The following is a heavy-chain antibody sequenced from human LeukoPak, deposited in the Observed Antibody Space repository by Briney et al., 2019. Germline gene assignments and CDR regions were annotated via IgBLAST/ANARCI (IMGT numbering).Heavy chain of an antibody. CDR2: IIPIFGTA. CDR3: ARDLGYCTGGVCYIRLKGYYMDV. D-gene: IGHD2-8*02. CDR1: GGTFSSYA. J-gene: IGHJ6*03. Sequence: ASVKVSCKASGGTFSSYAISWVRQAPGQGLEWMGGIIPIFGTANYAQKFQGRVTITADESTSTAYMELSSLRSEDTAVYYCARDLGYCTGGVCYIRLKGYYMDVWGKGTTVTVSS. V-gene: IGHV1-69*13.